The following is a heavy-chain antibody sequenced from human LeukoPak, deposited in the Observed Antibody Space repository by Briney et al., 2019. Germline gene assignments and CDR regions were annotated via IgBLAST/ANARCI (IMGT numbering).Heavy chain of an antibody. D-gene: IGHD6-13*01. J-gene: IGHJ4*02. CDR1: GFTFDDYA. Sequence: GRSLRLSCAASGFTFDDYAMPWVRQAPGKGLEWVSGISWNSGSIGYADSVKGRFTISRDNAKNSLYLQMNSLRAEDTAVYYCAKAGFGQQLVRWGQGTLVTVSS. CDR2: ISWNSGSI. V-gene: IGHV3-9*01. CDR3: AKAGFGQQLVR.